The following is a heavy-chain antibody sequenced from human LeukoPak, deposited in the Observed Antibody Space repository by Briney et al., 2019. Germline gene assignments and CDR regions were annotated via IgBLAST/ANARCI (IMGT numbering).Heavy chain of an antibody. Sequence: GGSLRLSCAASGFTFSSYAMLWVRQSPGKGLEWVAVISYDGSNKYYADSVKGRFTISRDNSKNTLYLQMNSLRAEDTAVYYCARAMTVATATGLDYWGQGTLVTVSS. D-gene: IGHD5-12*01. CDR3: ARAMTVATATGLDY. CDR1: GFTFSSYA. J-gene: IGHJ4*02. CDR2: ISYDGSNK. V-gene: IGHV3-30-3*01.